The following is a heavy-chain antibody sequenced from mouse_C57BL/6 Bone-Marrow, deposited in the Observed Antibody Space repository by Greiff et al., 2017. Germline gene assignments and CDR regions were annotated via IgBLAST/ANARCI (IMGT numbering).Heavy chain of an antibody. CDR1: GFNIKDDY. CDR2: IDPENGDT. Sequence: VQLQQSGAELVRPGASVKLSCTASGFNIKDDYMHWVKQRPEQGLEWIGWIDPENGDTEYASKFQGKATITADTSSNTAYLQLSSLTSEDTAVYYCTTAYYYGSSDWYFDVWGTGTTVTVSS. CDR3: TTAYYYGSSDWYFDV. J-gene: IGHJ1*03. D-gene: IGHD1-1*01. V-gene: IGHV14-4*01.